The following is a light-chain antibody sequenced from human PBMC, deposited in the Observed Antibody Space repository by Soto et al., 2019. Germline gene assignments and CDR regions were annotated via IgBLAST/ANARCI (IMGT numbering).Light chain of an antibody. Sequence: DIQMTQSPSSLSASVGGTVTITCRASQSIGIYLNWYQQKPGTAPKLLIYAASSLRSGVPSRFRGSGSGTDFTLTISSLQPEDFATYYCQQSDSTLTWTFGLGTKVDIK. CDR2: AAS. CDR3: QQSDSTLTWT. CDR1: QSIGIY. J-gene: IGKJ1*01. V-gene: IGKV1-39*01.